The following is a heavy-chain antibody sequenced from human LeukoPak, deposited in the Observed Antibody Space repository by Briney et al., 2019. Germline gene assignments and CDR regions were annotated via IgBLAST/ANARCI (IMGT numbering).Heavy chain of an antibody. J-gene: IGHJ5*02. Sequence: SETLSLTCTVSGGSISSSSYYWGWIRQPPGKGLEWIGSIYYSGSTYYNPSLKSRVTISVDTSKNQFSLKLSSVTAADTAVYYCARARGFHSRNWFDPWGQGTLVTVSS. V-gene: IGHV4-39*07. CDR3: ARARGFHSRNWFDP. D-gene: IGHD4-11*01. CDR2: IYYSGST. CDR1: GGSISSSSYY.